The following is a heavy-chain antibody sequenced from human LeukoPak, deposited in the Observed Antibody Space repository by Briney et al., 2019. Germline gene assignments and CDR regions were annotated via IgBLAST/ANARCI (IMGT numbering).Heavy chain of an antibody. CDR3: AREDYSGLYYMDV. CDR1: GFTFSSYS. D-gene: IGHD2-21*01. V-gene: IGHV3-21*01. Sequence: GGSLRLSCAASGFTFSSYSMNWVRQAPGKGLEWVSSISSSSSYIYYADSVKGRFTISRDNTKNSLYLQMNSLRAEDTAVYYCAREDYSGLYYMDVWGKGTTVTVSS. J-gene: IGHJ6*03. CDR2: ISSSSSYI.